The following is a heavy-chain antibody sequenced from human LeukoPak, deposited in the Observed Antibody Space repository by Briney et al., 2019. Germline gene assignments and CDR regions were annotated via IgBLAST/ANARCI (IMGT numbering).Heavy chain of an antibody. V-gene: IGHV1-69*13. CDR2: IIPIFGTA. CDR3: ARVGPTQLLRYFDWLSLAWFDP. Sequence: ASVKVSCKASGGTFSSYAISWVRQAPGQGLEWMGGIIPIFGTANYAQKFQGRVTITADESTSTAYMELSSLRSEDTAVYYCARVGPTQLLRYFDWLSLAWFDPWSQGTLVTVSS. D-gene: IGHD3-9*01. CDR1: GGTFSSYA. J-gene: IGHJ5*02.